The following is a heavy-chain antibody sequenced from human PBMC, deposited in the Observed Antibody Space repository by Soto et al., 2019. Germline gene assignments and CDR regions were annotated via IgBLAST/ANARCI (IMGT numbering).Heavy chain of an antibody. CDR1: GFTFSSYF. V-gene: IGHV3-23*01. CDR2: ISGSGGST. J-gene: IGHJ4*02. CDR3: AKFSNWYGMVY. Sequence: EVQLLESGGGLVQPGGSLRLPFAAPGFTFSSYFMTWVPRAPGRGLEWVPAISGSGGSTYYADSVKGRLTISRDNSKNTLYLQMNSLRAEDTAVYYCAKFSNWYGMVYWGQGTLVTVSS. D-gene: IGHD1-20*01.